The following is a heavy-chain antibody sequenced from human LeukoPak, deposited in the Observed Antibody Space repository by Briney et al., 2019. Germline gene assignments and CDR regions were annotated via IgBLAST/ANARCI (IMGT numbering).Heavy chain of an antibody. D-gene: IGHD3-3*01. J-gene: IGHJ3*02. V-gene: IGHV3-21*01. CDR2: ISRSSSYI. CDR1: GFTSSSYN. Sequence: GGSLRLSCAASGFTSSSYNMNWVRQAPGKGLEWVSSISRSSSYIYYADSVKGRFTISRDNAKNSLYLQMNSLRAEDTAVYYCAGGLYYDAFDIWGQGTMVTVSS. CDR3: AGGLYYDAFDI.